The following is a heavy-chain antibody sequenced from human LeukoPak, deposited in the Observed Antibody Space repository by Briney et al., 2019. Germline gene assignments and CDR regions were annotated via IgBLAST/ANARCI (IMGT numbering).Heavy chain of an antibody. V-gene: IGHV4-59*08. D-gene: IGHD3-22*01. CDR1: GGSISSHY. CDR3: ARLPPYYSSGRGFFDY. CDR2: IFDTGRT. J-gene: IGHJ4*02. Sequence: SETLSLTCTVSGGSISSHYWTWIRQPPGKGLEWIGYIFDTGRTKCNPSLESRVTISRDTSKNQFSLKLSSMTAADTAVYYCARLPPYYSSGRGFFDYWGQGTLVTVSS.